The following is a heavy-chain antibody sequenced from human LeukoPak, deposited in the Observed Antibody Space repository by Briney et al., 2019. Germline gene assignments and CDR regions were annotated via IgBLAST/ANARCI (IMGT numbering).Heavy chain of an antibody. CDR3: ASSGSYYDDGSWFDP. J-gene: IGHJ5*02. CDR2: INPNSGGT. CDR1: GYTFTNYY. D-gene: IGHD1-26*01. V-gene: IGHV1-2*02. Sequence: GASVKVSCKASGYTFTNYYIHWVRQAPGQGLEWMGWINPNSGGTNYAQKFQGRVTMTRDTSISTAYMELSRLRSDDTAVYYCASSGSYYDDGSWFDPWGQGTLVTVSS.